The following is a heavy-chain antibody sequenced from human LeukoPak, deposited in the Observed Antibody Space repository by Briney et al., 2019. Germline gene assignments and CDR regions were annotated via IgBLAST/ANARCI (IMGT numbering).Heavy chain of an antibody. CDR3: ARLTAVAGTRLLDS. D-gene: IGHD6-19*01. CDR1: EYRLTNYW. J-gene: IGHJ4*02. CDR2: IYPGDSDT. Sequence: GESLKISCKGSEYRLTNYWIGWVRQMPGKGLEWMGIIYPGDSDTRYSPSFQGQVTISADKSISTAYLQWSSLKASDTAMYYCARLTAVAGTRLLDSWGQGTLVTVSS. V-gene: IGHV5-51*01.